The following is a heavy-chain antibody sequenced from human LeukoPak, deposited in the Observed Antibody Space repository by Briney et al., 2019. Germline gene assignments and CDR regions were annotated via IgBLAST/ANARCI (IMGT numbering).Heavy chain of an antibody. CDR2: IYHSGST. V-gene: IGHV4-38-2*01. D-gene: IGHD6-19*01. CDR3: ARRLEYSTGWYGNDAFDI. CDR1: GYSISSGYY. J-gene: IGHJ3*02. Sequence: SEALSLTCAVSGYSISSGYYWGWIRQPPGKGLEWIGSIYHSGSTYYNPSLQSRVTISVDTSKNQFSLKLSSVTAADTAVYYCARRLEYSTGWYGNDAFDIWGQGTMVTVSS.